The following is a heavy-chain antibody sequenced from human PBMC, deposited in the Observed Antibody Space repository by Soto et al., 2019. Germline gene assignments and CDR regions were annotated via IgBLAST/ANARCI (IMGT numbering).Heavy chain of an antibody. J-gene: IGHJ4*02. CDR2: ISGSGGST. Sequence: EVQLLESGGGLVQPGGSLRLSCAASGFTFSSYAMSWVRQAPGKGLEWVSAISGSGGSTYYADSVKGRFTISRDNSKNTLYLPMNSLRAEDTAVYYCAKRGAAAGTTLSMNYFDYWGQGTLVTVSS. CDR3: AKRGAAAGTTLSMNYFDY. CDR1: GFTFSSYA. V-gene: IGHV3-23*01. D-gene: IGHD6-13*01.